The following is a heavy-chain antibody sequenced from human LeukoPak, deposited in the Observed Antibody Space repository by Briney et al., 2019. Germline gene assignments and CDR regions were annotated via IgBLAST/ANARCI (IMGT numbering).Heavy chain of an antibody. J-gene: IGHJ5*02. CDR3: ARDLYYNWFDP. D-gene: IGHD3-10*01. CDR1: GFTFSSYG. CDR2: IRYDGSTK. Sequence: GGSLRLSCVASGFTFSSYGMHWVRQAPGKGLEWVAFIRYDGSTKHYADSVKGRFTISRDNSKNTLYLQMNSLRAEDTAVYYCARDLYYNWFDPWGQGTLVTVSS. V-gene: IGHV3-30*02.